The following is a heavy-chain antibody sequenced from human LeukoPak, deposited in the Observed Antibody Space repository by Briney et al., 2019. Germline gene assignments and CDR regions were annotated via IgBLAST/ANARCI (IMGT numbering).Heavy chain of an antibody. D-gene: IGHD3-16*01. Sequence: ASVNVSCKVSGYTLTELSMHWVRQAPGKGLEWMGGFDPEDGETIYAQKFQGRVTMTEDTSTDAAYMELSSLRSEDTAVYYCARGVRSYDAFDIWGQGTMVTVSS. CDR1: GYTLTELS. J-gene: IGHJ3*02. CDR3: ARGVRSYDAFDI. CDR2: FDPEDGET. V-gene: IGHV1-24*01.